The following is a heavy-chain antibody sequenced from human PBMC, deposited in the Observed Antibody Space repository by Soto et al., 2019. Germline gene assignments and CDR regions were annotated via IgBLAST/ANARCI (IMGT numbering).Heavy chain of an antibody. Sequence: GGSLRLACAASGFTFSSYAMSWVRQAPGKGLEWVSAISGSGGSTYYADSVKGRFTISRDNSKNTLYLQMNSLRAEDTAVYYCAATSTYGDYSYYYYYYYMDVWGKGTTVTVSS. CDR3: AATSTYGDYSYYYYYYYMDV. J-gene: IGHJ6*03. CDR2: ISGSGGST. V-gene: IGHV3-23*01. D-gene: IGHD4-17*01. CDR1: GFTFSSYA.